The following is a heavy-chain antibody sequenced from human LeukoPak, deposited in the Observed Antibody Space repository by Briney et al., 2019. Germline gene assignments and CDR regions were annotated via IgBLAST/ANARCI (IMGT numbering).Heavy chain of an antibody. V-gene: IGHV3-7*01. D-gene: IGHD3-16*01. CDR2: IKEDGSQE. J-gene: IGHJ5*02. CDR3: ARAFS. CDR1: GLTLSSQW. Sequence: GGSLRLSCAASGLTLSSQWMSWVRQAPGKGPEWVANIKEDGSQESYVDSVKGRFTISRDNAKNSLYLQMNSLRAEDTAIYYCARAFSWGQGTLVTVSS.